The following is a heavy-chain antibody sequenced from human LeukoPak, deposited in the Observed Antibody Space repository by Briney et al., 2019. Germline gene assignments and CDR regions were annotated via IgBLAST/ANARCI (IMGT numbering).Heavy chain of an antibody. CDR1: GVSISSDDYY. Sequence: SETLSLTCTVSGVSISSDDYYWRWVRQPPGKGLEWIGHITYSGSNDYSPSLRSRVTRSVDTSKNPFSLKLNSVTAAETAMYFCARGGVGGYDYFDSWGQGTLVAVSS. D-gene: IGHD5-12*01. J-gene: IGHJ4*02. CDR3: ARGGVGGYDYFDS. V-gene: IGHV4-30-4*01. CDR2: ITYSGSN.